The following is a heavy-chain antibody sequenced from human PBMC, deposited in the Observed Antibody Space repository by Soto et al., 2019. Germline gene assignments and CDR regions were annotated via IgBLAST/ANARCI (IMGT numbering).Heavy chain of an antibody. Sequence: SDPLSLTYTVSGGSISSSSYYWGWIRQPPGKGLEWIGSIYYSGSTYYNPSLKSRVTISVDTSKNQFSLKLSSVTAADTAVYYCARRPGIAVAGGYGMDVWGQGTTVT. CDR1: GGSISSSSYY. J-gene: IGHJ6*02. CDR3: ARRPGIAVAGGYGMDV. CDR2: IYYSGST. V-gene: IGHV4-39*01. D-gene: IGHD6-19*01.